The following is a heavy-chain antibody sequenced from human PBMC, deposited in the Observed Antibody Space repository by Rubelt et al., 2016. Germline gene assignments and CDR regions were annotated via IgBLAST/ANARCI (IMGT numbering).Heavy chain of an antibody. D-gene: IGHD6-13*01. CDR3: TTDPFSSGIAAAGYYYYYGMDV. V-gene: IGHV3-23*01. J-gene: IGHJ6*02. CDR2: ISGSGGTT. Sequence: AISGSGGTTYYADSVKGRFTVSRDNSKNTLYLQMNSLKTEDTAVYYCTTDPFSSGIAAAGYYYYYGMDVWGQGTTVTVSS.